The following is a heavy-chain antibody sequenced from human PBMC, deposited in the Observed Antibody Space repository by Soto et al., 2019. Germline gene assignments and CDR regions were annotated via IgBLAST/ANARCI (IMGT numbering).Heavy chain of an antibody. CDR1: GYTFANYY. J-gene: IGHJ4*02. Sequence: GASVKVSCKAAGYTFANYYIHWVRQAPGQGLEWMGLIKPTDGSTTYAQKFQGRVTMTRDTSTSTVYMELTSLRSEDTAVYYCARDASISRGFDFDYWGQGTLVTVSS. CDR2: IKPTDGST. CDR3: ARDASISRGFDFDY. V-gene: IGHV1-46*01. D-gene: IGHD3-3*02.